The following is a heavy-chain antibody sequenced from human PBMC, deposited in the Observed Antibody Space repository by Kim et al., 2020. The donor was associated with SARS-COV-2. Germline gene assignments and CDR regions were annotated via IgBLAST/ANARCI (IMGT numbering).Heavy chain of an antibody. CDR2: INHSGST. CDR3: ATWTQRGIDY. CDR1: GGSFSGYY. Sequence: SETLSLTCAVYGGSFSGYYWSWIRQPPGKGLEWIGEINHSGSTNYNPSLKSRVTISVDTSKNQFSLKLSSVTAADTAVYYCATWTQRGIDYWGQGTLVTVSS. D-gene: IGHD3-16*01. V-gene: IGHV4-34*01. J-gene: IGHJ4*02.